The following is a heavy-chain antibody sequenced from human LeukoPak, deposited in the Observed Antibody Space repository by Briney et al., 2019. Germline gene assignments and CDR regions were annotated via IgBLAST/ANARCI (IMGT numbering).Heavy chain of an antibody. Sequence: PGGSLRLSCAASGFTFSSYSMNWVRQAPGKGLEWVSSISSSSSYIYYADSVKGRFTISRDNAKNSLYLQMNSLRAEDTAVYYCAREGTNYYGMDVWGQGTTVTVSS. CDR3: AREGTNYYGMDV. J-gene: IGHJ6*02. CDR2: ISSSSSYI. CDR1: GFTFSSYS. V-gene: IGHV3-21*01. D-gene: IGHD2-8*01.